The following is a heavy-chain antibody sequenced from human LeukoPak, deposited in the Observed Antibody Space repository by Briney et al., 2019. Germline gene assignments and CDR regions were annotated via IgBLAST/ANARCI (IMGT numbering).Heavy chain of an antibody. V-gene: IGHV1-2*04. CDR3: ARGQRITIFGVAKPYYGMDV. CDR1: GYTCTGYY. CDR2: INPNSGGT. D-gene: IGHD3-3*01. Sequence: ASVKASCKASGYTCTGYYMHWVRQAPGQGLEWMGWINPNSGGTNYAQKFQGWVTMTRDTSISTAYMELSRLRSDDTAVYYCARGQRITIFGVAKPYYGMDVWGQGTTVTVSS. J-gene: IGHJ6*02.